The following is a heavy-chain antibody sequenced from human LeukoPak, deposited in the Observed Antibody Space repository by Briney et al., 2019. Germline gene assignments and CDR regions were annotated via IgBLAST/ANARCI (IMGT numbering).Heavy chain of an antibody. Sequence: ASVKVSCKASGYTFTGYYMHWVRQAPGQGLEWMGWINPNSGGTNYAQKFQGRVTMTRDTSISTAYMELRRLRSDDTAVYYCARGYYDSSGYSTIDAFDMWGQGTVVTVSS. CDR2: INPNSGGT. J-gene: IGHJ3*02. CDR3: ARGYYDSSGYSTIDAFDM. V-gene: IGHV1-2*02. D-gene: IGHD3-22*01. CDR1: GYTFTGYY.